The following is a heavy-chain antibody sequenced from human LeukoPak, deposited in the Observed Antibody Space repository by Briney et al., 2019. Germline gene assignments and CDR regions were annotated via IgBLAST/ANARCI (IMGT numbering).Heavy chain of an antibody. Sequence: SETLSLTCTVSGGSISSYYWSWIRQPPGKGLEWIGYIYYSGSTNYNPSLKSRVTISVDTSKNQFSLKLSSVTAADTAVYYCARGLAVAGKENDYWGQGTLVTVSS. CDR2: IYYSGST. V-gene: IGHV4-59*01. CDR1: GGSISSYY. J-gene: IGHJ4*02. CDR3: ARGLAVAGKENDY. D-gene: IGHD6-19*01.